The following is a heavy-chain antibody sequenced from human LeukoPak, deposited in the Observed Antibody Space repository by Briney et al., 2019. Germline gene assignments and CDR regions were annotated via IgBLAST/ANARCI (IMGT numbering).Heavy chain of an antibody. CDR3: ARHAQDTAMVSWFDP. CDR1: GYSFTSYW. D-gene: IGHD5-18*01. Sequence: GESLKISCKGSGYSFTSYWIGWVRQMPGKGLEWMGIIYPGDSDTRYSPSLQGQVTISADKSISTAYLQWSSLKASDTAMYYCARHAQDTAMVSWFDPWGQGTLVTVSS. CDR2: IYPGDSDT. V-gene: IGHV5-51*01. J-gene: IGHJ5*02.